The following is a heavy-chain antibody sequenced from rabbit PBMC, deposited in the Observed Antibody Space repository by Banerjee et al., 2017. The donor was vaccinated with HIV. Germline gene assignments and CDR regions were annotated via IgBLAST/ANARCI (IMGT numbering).Heavy chain of an antibody. CDR2: IYTSSGST. J-gene: IGHJ2*01. Sequence: QDQLVESGGGLVQPEGSLTLTCTASGFTLSSYYMCWVRQAPGKGLEWIACIYTSSGSTWYASWAKGRFTISKTSSTTVTLQMTSLTVADTATYFCARSGATAYVYDHAFDPWGQGTLVTVS. CDR3: ARSGATAYVYDHAFDP. CDR1: GFTLSSYY. V-gene: IGHV1S45*01. D-gene: IGHD6-1*01.